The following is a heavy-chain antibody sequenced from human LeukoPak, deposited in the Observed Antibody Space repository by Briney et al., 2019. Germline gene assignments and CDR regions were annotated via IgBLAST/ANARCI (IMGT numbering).Heavy chain of an antibody. Sequence: GGSLRLSCAAPGFTFSSYAMHWVRQAPGKGLEWVAVISYDGSNKYYADSVKGRFTISRDNSKNTPYLQMNSLRAEDTAVYYCARPPPPIAAAGTYFDYWGQGTLVTVSS. J-gene: IGHJ4*02. D-gene: IGHD6-13*01. CDR1: GFTFSSYA. CDR2: ISYDGSNK. CDR3: ARPPPPIAAAGTYFDY. V-gene: IGHV3-30*04.